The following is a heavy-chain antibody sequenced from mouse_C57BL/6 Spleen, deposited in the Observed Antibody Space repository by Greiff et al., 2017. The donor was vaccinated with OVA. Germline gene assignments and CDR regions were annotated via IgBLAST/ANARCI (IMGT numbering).Heavy chain of an antibody. CDR1: GYTFTDYE. Sequence: QVQLKESGAELVRPGASVTLSCKASGYTFTDYEMHWVKQTPVHGLEWIGAIDPETGGTAYNQKFKGKAILTADKSSSTAYMELRSLTSEDSAVYYCTRSNYSYYFDYWGQGTTLTVSS. D-gene: IGHD2-5*01. V-gene: IGHV1-15*01. J-gene: IGHJ2*01. CDR3: TRSNYSYYFDY. CDR2: IDPETGGT.